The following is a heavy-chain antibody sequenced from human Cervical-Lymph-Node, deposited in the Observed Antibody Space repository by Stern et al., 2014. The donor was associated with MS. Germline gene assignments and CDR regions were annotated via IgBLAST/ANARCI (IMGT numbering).Heavy chain of an antibody. D-gene: IGHD4-23*01. CDR1: GGSIRTFS. CDR3: ARHSVGVKDFDS. V-gene: IGHV4-59*01. Sequence: QVQLQESGPGLVKPSETLSLTCTVSGGSIRTFSWSWIRQPPGRGLDWMGCVYYNGSTTHNPSLKSRVTMSVDTSKSQLSLRLHSVTAADTAVYYCARHSVGVKDFDSWGQGTLVTVSS. J-gene: IGHJ4*02. CDR2: VYYNGST.